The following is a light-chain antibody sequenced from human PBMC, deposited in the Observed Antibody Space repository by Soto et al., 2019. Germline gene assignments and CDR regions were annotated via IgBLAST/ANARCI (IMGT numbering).Light chain of an antibody. Sequence: EIVMTQSPATLSVSPGERATLSCRASQSVSSNFAWYQQKPGQAPRLLIYGASTRATGIPARFSGSGSGTEFTLTISSLQSEDFAVYYCQQYKNWPLTFGGETKVEIK. J-gene: IGKJ4*01. CDR3: QQYKNWPLT. CDR2: GAS. V-gene: IGKV3-15*01. CDR1: QSVSSN.